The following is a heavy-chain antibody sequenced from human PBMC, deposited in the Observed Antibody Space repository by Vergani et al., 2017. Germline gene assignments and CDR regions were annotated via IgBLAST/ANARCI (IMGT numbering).Heavy chain of an antibody. J-gene: IGHJ4*02. D-gene: IGHD2-2*01. Sequence: QVQLQESGPGLVKPSQTLSLTCTVSGGSISSGDYYWSWIRQPPGKGLEWIGYIYYSGSTYYNPSLKSRVTISVDTSKNQFSLKLSSVTAADTAVYYCARDCSSTRCQTGFDYWGQGTLVTVSS. V-gene: IGHV4-30-4*08. CDR3: ARDCSSTRCQTGFDY. CDR2: IYYSGST. CDR1: GGSISSGDYY.